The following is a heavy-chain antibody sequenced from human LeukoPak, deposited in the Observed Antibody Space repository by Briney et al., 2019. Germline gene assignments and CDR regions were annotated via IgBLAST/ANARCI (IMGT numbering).Heavy chain of an antibody. Sequence: ASVKVSCKASGYTSTGYYMHWVRQAPGQGLEWMGWINPNSGGTNYAQKFQGWVTMTRDTSISTAYMELSRLRSDDTAVYYCARDLRFNYYGSGLWNWFDPWGQGTLVTVSS. J-gene: IGHJ5*02. V-gene: IGHV1-2*04. CDR1: GYTSTGYY. CDR2: INPNSGGT. CDR3: ARDLRFNYYGSGLWNWFDP. D-gene: IGHD3-10*01.